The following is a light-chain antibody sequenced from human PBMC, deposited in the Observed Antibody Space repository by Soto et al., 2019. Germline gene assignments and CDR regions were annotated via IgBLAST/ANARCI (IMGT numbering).Light chain of an antibody. CDR1: ALPRQF. V-gene: IGLV3-25*03. J-gene: IGLJ2*01. CDR2: KDS. CDR3: QSSDSSGTYPI. Sequence: SYELTQPPSVSVSPGQTARITCSGDALPRQFAYWYQQKPGQAPVVVSYKDSERPSGIPERFSGSSSGTIVTLTISGVQAEDEADYYCQSSDSSGTYPIFGGGTKVTVL.